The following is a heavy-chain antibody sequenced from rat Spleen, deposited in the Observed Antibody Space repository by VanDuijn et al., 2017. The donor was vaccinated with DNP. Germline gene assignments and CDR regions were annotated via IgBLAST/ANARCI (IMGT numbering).Heavy chain of an antibody. D-gene: IGHD1-4*01. CDR1: GFTFSNYY. CDR2: ISTGGGNI. V-gene: IGHV5-25*01. CDR3: ARDWDPG. J-gene: IGHJ3*01. Sequence: EVQLLESGGGLVQPGRSMKLSCAASGFTFSNYYMAWVRQAPTRGLEWVAAISTGGGNIYYRDSVKGRFTISRDNAKNTLYLQMNSLRSEDTATYYCARDWDPGRGQGTLVTVSS.